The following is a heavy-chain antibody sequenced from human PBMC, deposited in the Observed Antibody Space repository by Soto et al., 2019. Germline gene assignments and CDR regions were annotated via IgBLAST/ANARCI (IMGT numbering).Heavy chain of an antibody. CDR2: ITWDGINI. J-gene: IGHJ4*02. CDR3: AKGGIAWH. Sequence: EVQLVESGGGVVQPGGSLRLSCTASGFTFGDYTMHWVRQAPGKGLEWVSLITWDGINIEYADSVRGRFTISRDNSKNSLYLQINGLRHEDTRFYYCAKGGIAWHWGQGTLVTVSS. V-gene: IGHV3-43*01. D-gene: IGHD1-26*01. CDR1: GFTFGDYT.